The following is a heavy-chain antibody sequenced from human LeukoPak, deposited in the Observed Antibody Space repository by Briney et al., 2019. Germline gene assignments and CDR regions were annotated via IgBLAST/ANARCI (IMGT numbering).Heavy chain of an antibody. CDR1: GFTFSSYG. D-gene: IGHD2-2*02. CDR2: IRYDGSNK. V-gene: IGHV3-30*02. Sequence: SGGSLRPSCAASGFTFSSYGMHWVRQAPGKGLEWVAFIRYDGSNKYYADSVKGRFTISRDNSKNTLYLQMNSLRAEDTAVYYCAKDYCSSTTCYKNYFDYWGQGTLVTVSS. J-gene: IGHJ4*02. CDR3: AKDYCSSTTCYKNYFDY.